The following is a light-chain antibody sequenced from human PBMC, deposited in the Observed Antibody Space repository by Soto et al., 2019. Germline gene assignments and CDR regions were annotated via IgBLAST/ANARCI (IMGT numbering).Light chain of an antibody. J-gene: IGKJ1*01. V-gene: IGKV3-15*01. CDR2: RAS. CDR3: QQSSDWPRT. Sequence: EIVMTQSPATLSVSPGERATLSCRASQSVSNRLAWYQQRPGQAPRLLIYRASARATGIPARFSGSGSGTEFTLTISGRQSEDFAIYYCQQSSDWPRTFGQGTKVEIK. CDR1: QSVSNR.